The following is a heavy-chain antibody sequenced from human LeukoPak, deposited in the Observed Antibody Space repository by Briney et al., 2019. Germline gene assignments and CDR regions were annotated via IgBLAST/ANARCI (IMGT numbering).Heavy chain of an antibody. CDR2: IRYDGSNK. V-gene: IGHV3-30*02. Sequence: GGSLRLSCAASGFTFSSYGMHWVRQAPGKGLEWVAFIRYDGSNKYYADSVKGRLTISRDNSKDTLYLQMNSLRAEDTAVYYCAKDRGYCTNGVCYTLSDWGQGTLVTVSS. CDR3: AKDRGYCTNGVCYTLSD. D-gene: IGHD2-8*01. J-gene: IGHJ4*02. CDR1: GFTFSSYG.